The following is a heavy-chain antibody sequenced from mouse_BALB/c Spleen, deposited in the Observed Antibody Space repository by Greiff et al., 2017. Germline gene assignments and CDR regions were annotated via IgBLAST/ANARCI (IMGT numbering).Heavy chain of an antibody. J-gene: IGHJ3*01. V-gene: IGHV7-1*02. D-gene: IGHD2-2*01. CDR1: GFTFSDFY. CDR3: ARDAEGYDGFAY. Sequence: EVNVVESGGGLVQPGGSLRLSCATSGFTFSDFYMEWVRQPPGKRLEWIAASRNKANDYTTEYSASVKGRFIVSRDTSQSILYLQMNALRAEDTAIYYCARDAEGYDGFAYWGQGTLVTVSA. CDR2: SRNKANDYTT.